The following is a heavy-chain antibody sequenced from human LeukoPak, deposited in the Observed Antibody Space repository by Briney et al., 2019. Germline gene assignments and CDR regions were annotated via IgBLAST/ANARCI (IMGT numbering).Heavy chain of an antibody. D-gene: IGHD3-10*01. V-gene: IGHV3-7*04. CDR2: IDQDGSTE. J-gene: IGHJ4*02. CDR1: GFTFSNYW. Sequence: GGSLRLSCAASGFTFSNYWMSWVRQSPGRGLEWVANIDQDGSTEYYVDSVGGRFTVSRDNAKNSVYLQIDSLRAEDTAVYYCARADNYGSILDYWGRGTLVTVSS. CDR3: ARADNYGSILDY.